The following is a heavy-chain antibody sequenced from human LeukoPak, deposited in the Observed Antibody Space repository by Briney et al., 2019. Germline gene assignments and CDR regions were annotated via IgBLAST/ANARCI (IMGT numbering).Heavy chain of an antibody. V-gene: IGHV1-69*04. Sequence: SVKVSCKASGATFSSYAISWVRQAPGQGLEWMGRIIPIFGIANYAQKFQGRVTITADKSTSTAYMELSSLRSEDTAVYYCARDLDRQLPLYYYYYGMDVWGQGTTVTVSS. J-gene: IGHJ6*02. CDR1: GATFSSYA. CDR2: IIPIFGIA. CDR3: ARDLDRQLPLYYYYYGMDV. D-gene: IGHD6-13*01.